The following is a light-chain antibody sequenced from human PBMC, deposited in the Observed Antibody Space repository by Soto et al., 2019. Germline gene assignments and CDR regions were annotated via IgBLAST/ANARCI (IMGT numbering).Light chain of an antibody. J-gene: IGKJ1*01. CDR1: QSISSW. CDR3: QQYNSYS. V-gene: IGKV1-5*01. Sequence: DIQMTQSPSTLSASVGDRVTITCRASQSISSWLAWNQQKPGKAPKLLIYHASNLQSGVPSRFSGSGSGTEFTLTISSLQPDDFATYYCQQYNSYSFGQGTKVDI. CDR2: HAS.